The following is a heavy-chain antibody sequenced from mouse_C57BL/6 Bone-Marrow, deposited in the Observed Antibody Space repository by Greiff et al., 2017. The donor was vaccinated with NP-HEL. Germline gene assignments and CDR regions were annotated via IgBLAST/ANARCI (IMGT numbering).Heavy chain of an antibody. D-gene: IGHD1-2*01. Sequence: QVQLKQPGAELVKPGASVKLSCKASGYTFTSYWMHWVKQRPGQGLEWIGMIHPNSGSTNYNEKFKSKATLTVDKSSSTAYMQLSSLTSEDSAVYYCARWGLRLYAMDYWGQGTSVTVSS. J-gene: IGHJ4*01. CDR3: ARWGLRLYAMDY. CDR1: GYTFTSYW. CDR2: IHPNSGST. V-gene: IGHV1-64*01.